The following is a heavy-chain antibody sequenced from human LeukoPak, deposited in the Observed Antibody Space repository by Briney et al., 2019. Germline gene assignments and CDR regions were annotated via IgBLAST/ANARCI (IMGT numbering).Heavy chain of an antibody. J-gene: IGHJ4*02. CDR1: GFTLRNYP. V-gene: IGHV3-66*01. Sequence: PGGSLTLSCAASGFTLRNYPMNWVRQAPGKGLEWVSIIYTGGTTHYADSLRDRFTISRDDYINTLYLQMNSLRVEDTAVYYCARDSSSYYFDYWGQGTLVTVSS. D-gene: IGHD6-6*01. CDR2: IYTGGTT. CDR3: ARDSSSYYFDY.